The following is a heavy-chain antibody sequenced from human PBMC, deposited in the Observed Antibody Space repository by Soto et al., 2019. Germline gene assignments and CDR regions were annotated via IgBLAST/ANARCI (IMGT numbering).Heavy chain of an antibody. V-gene: IGHV3-30-3*01. CDR3: ARDYGDGYYYFDL. CDR2: MSSDGDNT. J-gene: IGHJ4*02. D-gene: IGHD5-12*01. Sequence: QVQLVESGGGVVQPGRSLRLSCAASGFTFSDYTMHWVRQAPGKELEWVALMSSDGDNTHYTDSVKGRFTISRDNSKNTLYLQMDSLRPEDTTVYYCARDYGDGYYYFDLWGQGTLVTVSS. CDR1: GFTFSDYT.